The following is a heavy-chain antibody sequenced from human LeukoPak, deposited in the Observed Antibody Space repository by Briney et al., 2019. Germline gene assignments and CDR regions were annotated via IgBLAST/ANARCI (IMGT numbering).Heavy chain of an antibody. Sequence: GGSLRHSCAASGFTLSSYAMHWVRQAPGKGLEWVAVISYDGSNKYYADSVKGRFTISRDNSKNTLYLQMNSLRAEDTAVYYCARLPVLRYFDRSRRPDAFDIWGQGTMVTVSS. CDR2: ISYDGSNK. D-gene: IGHD3-9*01. CDR3: ARLPVLRYFDRSRRPDAFDI. J-gene: IGHJ3*02. CDR1: GFTLSSYA. V-gene: IGHV3-30*04.